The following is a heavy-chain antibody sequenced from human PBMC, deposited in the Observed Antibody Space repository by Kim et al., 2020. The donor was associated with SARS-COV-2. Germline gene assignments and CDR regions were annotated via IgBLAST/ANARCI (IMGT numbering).Heavy chain of an antibody. CDR3: VKVVGRNSEASGSAFDY. J-gene: IGHJ4*02. CDR1: GFAFSNYA. Sequence: GGSLRLSCAASGFAFSNYAINWVRQGPGEGLEWVSSISGLSSYKYYRDSVKGRFTVSRDNSKNTVYLHMTGLRVEDTAVYYCVKVVGRNSEASGSAFDYWGQGTPVTVSS. D-gene: IGHD3-10*01. CDR2: ISGLSSYK. V-gene: IGHV3-23*02.